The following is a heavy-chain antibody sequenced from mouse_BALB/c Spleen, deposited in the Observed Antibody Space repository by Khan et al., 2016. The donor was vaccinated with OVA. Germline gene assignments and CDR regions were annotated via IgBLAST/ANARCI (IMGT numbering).Heavy chain of an antibody. CDR2: IWAGGST. J-gene: IGHJ2*01. CDR1: GFSLTSYG. V-gene: IGHV2-9*02. Sequence: QVQLKESGPGLVAPSQSLSITCTVSGFSLTSYGIHWVRQPPGKGLEWLGIIWAGGSTNYNSALMSRLSISKDNSRSQVFLKMNSLQTDDTAMYFCTRNRESDYFDYWGQGTTLTVSS. CDR3: TRNRESDYFDY.